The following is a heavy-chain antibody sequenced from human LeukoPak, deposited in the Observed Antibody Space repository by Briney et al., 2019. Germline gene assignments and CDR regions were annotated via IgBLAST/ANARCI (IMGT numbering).Heavy chain of an antibody. V-gene: IGHV3-15*01. CDR2: IKSKTDGGTT. J-gene: IGHJ4*02. CDR3: TTDLESNYLLFDY. D-gene: IGHD4-11*01. Sequence: GGSLRLSCAASGFTFSNAWMSWVRQAPGKGLEWVGCIKSKTDGGTTDYAAPVKGRFTISRDDSKNTLYLQMNSLKTEDTAVYYCTTDLESNYLLFDYWGQGTLVTVSS. CDR1: GFTFSNAW.